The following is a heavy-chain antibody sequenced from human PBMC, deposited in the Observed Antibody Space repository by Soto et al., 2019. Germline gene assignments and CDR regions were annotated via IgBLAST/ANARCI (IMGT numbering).Heavy chain of an antibody. J-gene: IGHJ6*02. CDR2: INHSGST. D-gene: IGHD3-10*01. Sequence: SVIMPVTCPVEAGSFSGYYGSRIRPPPGKGLEWIGEINHSGSTNYNPSLKSRVTISVDTSKSQFYLRLNSVTAADTAVYYCASSASHPGDFFYYNGMDVSGQGTTVTVS. CDR3: ASSASHPGDFFYYNGMDV. CDR1: AGSFSGYY. V-gene: IGHV4-34*01.